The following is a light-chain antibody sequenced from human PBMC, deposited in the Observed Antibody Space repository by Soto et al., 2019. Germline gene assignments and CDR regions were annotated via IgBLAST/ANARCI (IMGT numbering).Light chain of an antibody. V-gene: IGLV2-8*01. CDR3: CSYGGGNNFYV. CDR1: SSDIGSYDY. CDR2: EVS. Sequence: QSALTQPPSASGSPGQSVTISCTGTSSDIGSYDYVSWYQHLPDKAPKLIIYEVSKRPSGVPDRFSGSKSGNTASLTVSGLQAEDEGDYYCCSYGGGNNFYVFGTGNKLTVL. J-gene: IGLJ1*01.